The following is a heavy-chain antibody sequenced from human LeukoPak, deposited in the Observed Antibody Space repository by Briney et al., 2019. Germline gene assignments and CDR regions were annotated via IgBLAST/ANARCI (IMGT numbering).Heavy chain of an antibody. CDR2: IYYSGST. J-gene: IGHJ5*02. CDR1: GGSFSGYY. Sequence: SETLSLTCAVYGGSFSGYYWGWIRQPPGKGLEWIGSIYYSGSTYYNPSLKSRVTISVDTSKNQFSLKLSSVTAADTAVYYCARAHDYSNYLWFDPWGQGTLVTVSS. CDR3: ARAHDYSNYLWFDP. V-gene: IGHV4-34*01. D-gene: IGHD4-11*01.